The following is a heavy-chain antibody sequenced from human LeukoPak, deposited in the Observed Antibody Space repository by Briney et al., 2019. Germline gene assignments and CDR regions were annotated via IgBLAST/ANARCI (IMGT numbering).Heavy chain of an antibody. V-gene: IGHV1-8*01. CDR3: ARVTALTTRGSLGY. Sequence: ASVKVSCKASGYTFTSYDINWVRQATGQGLEWMGWMNPNSGNTGYAQKFQGRVTKTRNTSISTAYMELSSLRSEDTAVYYCARVTALTTRGSLGYWGQGTLVTVSS. J-gene: IGHJ4*02. CDR2: MNPNSGNT. CDR1: GYTFTSYD. D-gene: IGHD4-11*01.